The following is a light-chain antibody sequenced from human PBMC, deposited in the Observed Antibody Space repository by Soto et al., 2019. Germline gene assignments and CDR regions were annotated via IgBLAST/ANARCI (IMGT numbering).Light chain of an antibody. J-gene: IGKJ5*01. V-gene: IGKV1-13*02. CDR2: AVS. Sequence: AIQLTQSPSSLSASVGDRVTITCRASQDIRGALAWYQQKPGKAPKLLIYAVSSLESGVPSRFSGSGSGTDFTFTISSLQPEDFATYYCQQFNGYPITFGQGTRLEIK. CDR3: QQFNGYPIT. CDR1: QDIRGA.